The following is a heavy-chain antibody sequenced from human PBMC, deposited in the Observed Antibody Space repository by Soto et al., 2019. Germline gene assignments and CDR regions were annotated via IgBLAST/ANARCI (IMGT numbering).Heavy chain of an antibody. D-gene: IGHD5-12*01. V-gene: IGHV1-3*01. CDR3: VRVVAIPGYPDN. CDR2: INAGNGNT. CDR1: GYTFTSYD. J-gene: IGHJ4*02. Sequence: ASLKVSCKASGYTFTSYDMHWVRQAPGQRLEWMGWINAGNGNTKYSQKFQGRVTITADKFTNTVYMELSSLRSDDTAVYYCVRVVAIPGYPDNWGQGTLVTVSS.